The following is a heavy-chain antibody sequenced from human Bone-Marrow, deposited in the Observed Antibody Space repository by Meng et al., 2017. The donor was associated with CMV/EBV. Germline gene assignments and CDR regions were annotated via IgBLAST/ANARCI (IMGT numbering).Heavy chain of an antibody. CDR1: GGSISSSSYY. J-gene: IGHJ4*02. Sequence: SETLSLTCTVSGGSISSSSYYWGWIRQPPGKGQEWIGSIYYSGSTYYNPSLKSRVTISVDTSKNQFSLKLSSVTAADTAVYYCARIRRLGVRGAADYWGQGTLVTVSS. CDR3: ARIRRLGVRGAADY. D-gene: IGHD3-10*01. V-gene: IGHV4-39*07. CDR2: IYYSGST.